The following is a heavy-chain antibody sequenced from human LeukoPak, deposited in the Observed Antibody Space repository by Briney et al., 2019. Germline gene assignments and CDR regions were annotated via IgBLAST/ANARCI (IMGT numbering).Heavy chain of an antibody. Sequence: GASVKVSCKASGYTFTSYGISWVRQAPGQGLEWMGWISAYNGNTNYAQKLQGRVTMTTDTSTSTAYMELRSLRSDDTAVYYCATSRPRGRFLKWLLTGNWGQGTLVTVSS. J-gene: IGHJ4*02. CDR3: ATSRPRGRFLKWLLTGN. V-gene: IGHV1-18*01. CDR1: GYTFTSYG. D-gene: IGHD3-3*01. CDR2: ISAYNGNT.